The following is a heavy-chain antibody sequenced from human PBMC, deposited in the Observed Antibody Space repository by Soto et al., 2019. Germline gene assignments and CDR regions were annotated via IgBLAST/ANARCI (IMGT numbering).Heavy chain of an antibody. CDR2: IYPSDSDT. V-gene: IGHV5-51*01. Sequence: PGESLKISCKGSGYNFDSNWIAWVRRVPGKGLEWMGIIYPSDSDTRYSPSFQGQVTISADKSISFAYLQWSSLKASDTAMYYCARRSRSGYDWLDYNWFDPWGQGTLVTVSS. D-gene: IGHD5-12*01. CDR3: ARRSRSGYDWLDYNWFDP. J-gene: IGHJ5*02. CDR1: GYNFDSNW.